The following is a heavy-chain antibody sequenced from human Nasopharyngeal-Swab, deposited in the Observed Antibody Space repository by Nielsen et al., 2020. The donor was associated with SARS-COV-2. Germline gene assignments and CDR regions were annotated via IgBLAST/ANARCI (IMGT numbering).Heavy chain of an antibody. CDR2: IDPSDSYT. V-gene: IGHV5-10-1*01. D-gene: IGHD3-10*01. CDR3: ASGGSGSYPYY. Sequence: GESLKISCRGSGYSFTSYWISWVRQMPGKGLEWMGRIDPSDSYTNYSPSFQGHVTISADKSISTAYLQWSSLKASDTAMYYCASGGSGSYPYYWGQGTLVTVSS. J-gene: IGHJ4*02. CDR1: GYSFTSYW.